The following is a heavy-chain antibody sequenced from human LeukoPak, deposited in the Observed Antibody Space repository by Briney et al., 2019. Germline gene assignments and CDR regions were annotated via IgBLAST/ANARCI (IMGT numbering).Heavy chain of an antibody. D-gene: IGHD2-2*01. V-gene: IGHV4-34*01. J-gene: IGHJ4*02. CDR1: GGSFSGYY. CDR2: INHSGST. CDR3: ARLPYCSSTSCPPQY. Sequence: SETLSLTCAVYGGSFSGYYWSWIRQPPGKGLEWIGEINHSGSTNYNPSLKSRVTISVDTSKNQFSLKLSSVTAADTAVYYCARLPYCSSTSCPPQYWGQGTLVTVSS.